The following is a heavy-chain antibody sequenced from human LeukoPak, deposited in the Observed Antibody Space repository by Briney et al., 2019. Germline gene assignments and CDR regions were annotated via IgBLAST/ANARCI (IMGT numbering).Heavy chain of an antibody. CDR3: AKGLGSSAWGSYRFLDY. CDR2: ISGSDDST. Sequence: GGSLRLSCAASGFTFSSYAMSWVRQVPGKGLEWVSGISGSDDSTYYADSVKGRFTISRDNSKNTLYLQMNSLRAEDTAVYYCAKGLGSSAWGSYRFLDYWGQGTLVTVSS. J-gene: IGHJ4*02. V-gene: IGHV3-23*01. CDR1: GFTFSSYA. D-gene: IGHD3-16*02.